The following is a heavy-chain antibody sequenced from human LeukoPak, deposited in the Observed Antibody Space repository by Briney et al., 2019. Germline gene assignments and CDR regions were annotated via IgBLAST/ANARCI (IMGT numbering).Heavy chain of an antibody. V-gene: IGHV3-11*01. J-gene: IGHJ4*02. CDR3: ARTGFDLWSGYYGARYFFDY. Sequence: PGGSLRLSCAASGFTFSDYYMSWIRQAPGKGLEWISYAGSSGSPMNYADSVKGRFTISTDNAKNSLYLQMNSLRAEDTAMYYCARTGFDLWSGYYGARYFFDYWGQGTLVTVSS. D-gene: IGHD3-3*01. CDR2: AGSSGSPM. CDR1: GFTFSDYY.